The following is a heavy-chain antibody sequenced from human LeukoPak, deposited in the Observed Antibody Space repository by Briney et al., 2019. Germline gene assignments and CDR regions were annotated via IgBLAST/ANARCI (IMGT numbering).Heavy chain of an antibody. D-gene: IGHD1-14*01. V-gene: IGHV3-30-3*01. CDR2: ISYDGSNK. Sequence: GGSLRLSCAASGFTFSSYAMHWVRQAPGKGLEWVAVISYDGSNKYYADSVKGRFTISRDNAKDSLYLQMNSLRAEDTAVYYCAKVKATGGGAFDIWGQGATVTVSS. CDR3: AKVKATGGGAFDI. J-gene: IGHJ3*02. CDR1: GFTFSSYA.